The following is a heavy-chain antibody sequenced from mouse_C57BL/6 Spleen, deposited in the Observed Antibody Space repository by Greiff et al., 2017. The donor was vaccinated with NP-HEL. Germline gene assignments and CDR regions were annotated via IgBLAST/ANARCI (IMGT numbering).Heavy chain of an antibody. J-gene: IGHJ4*01. V-gene: IGHV5-4*01. CDR2: ISDGGSYT. CDR3: ARDRDYGSSPSGY. Sequence: EVHLVESGGGLVQPGGSLKLSCAASGFTFSSYAMSWVRQTPEKRLEWVATISDGGSYTYYPDNVKGRFTISRDNAKNNLYLQMSHLKSEDTAMYYCARDRDYGSSPSGYWGQGTSVTVSS. D-gene: IGHD1-1*01. CDR1: GFTFSSYA.